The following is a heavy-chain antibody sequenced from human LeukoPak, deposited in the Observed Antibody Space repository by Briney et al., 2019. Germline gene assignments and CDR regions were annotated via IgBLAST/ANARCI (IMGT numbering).Heavy chain of an antibody. J-gene: IGHJ4*02. Sequence: GASVMVSCKASGYTFTSYGISWVRQAPGQGLEWMGWISAYNGNTNYAQKLQGRVTITTDISISTAYMELSSLRSEDTAVYYCARGDTIFGVVPLDYWGQGTLVTVSS. CDR1: GYTFTSYG. D-gene: IGHD3-3*01. CDR3: ARGDTIFGVVPLDY. CDR2: ISAYNGNT. V-gene: IGHV1-18*01.